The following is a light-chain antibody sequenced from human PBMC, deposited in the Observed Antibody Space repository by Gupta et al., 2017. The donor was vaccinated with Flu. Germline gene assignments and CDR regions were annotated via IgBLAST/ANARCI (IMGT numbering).Light chain of an antibody. J-gene: IGKJ5*01. V-gene: IGKV3-11*01. CDR3: QQPSDWPLIT. CDR1: QGVSSY. Sequence: ATLTLSPRERATLSCRASQGVSSYLAWYKQKPGQAPGLLIYDASNSAIGNTVRLSGSGYGTDFTLTISSREPEDFAVYYSQQPSDWPLITFGQGTQLEIK. CDR2: DAS.